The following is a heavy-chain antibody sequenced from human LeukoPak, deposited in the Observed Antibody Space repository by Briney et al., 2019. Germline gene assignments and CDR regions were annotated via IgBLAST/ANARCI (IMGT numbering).Heavy chain of an antibody. D-gene: IGHD4-17*01. CDR3: ARGKSTVTTRHYYYYYGMDV. CDR2: MNPNSGNT. CDR1: GYTFTSYD. Sequence: ASVTVSFKASGYTFTSYDINWVRQAAGQGGEWMGWMNPNSGNTGYAHNFHGRVTMTSHTSISTAYMELRSLRSEDTAVYYCARGKSTVTTRHYYYYYGMDVWGQGTTVTVSS. V-gene: IGHV1-8*01. J-gene: IGHJ6*02.